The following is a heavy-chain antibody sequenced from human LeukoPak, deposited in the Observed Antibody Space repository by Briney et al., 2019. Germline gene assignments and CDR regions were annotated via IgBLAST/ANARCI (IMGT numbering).Heavy chain of an antibody. CDR2: IDKKDKGYATAT. J-gene: IGHJ5*02. D-gene: IGHD1-26*01. CDR1: SFTFSDSA. V-gene: IGHV3-73*01. CDR3: TRDSGTYNWFDP. Sequence: GGSLTLSCAASSFTFSDSAIRWVRQSSGKGLEWVGQIDKKDKGYATATAYAASVKGRFTISRDDSINTAYLKMKSLKTEDTALYYCTRDSGTYNWFDPWGQGTLVTVSS.